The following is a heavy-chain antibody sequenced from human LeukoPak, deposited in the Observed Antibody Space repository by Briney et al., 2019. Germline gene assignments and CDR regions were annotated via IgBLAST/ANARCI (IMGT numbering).Heavy chain of an antibody. V-gene: IGHV3-9*01. D-gene: IGHD3-9*01. CDR3: AKDISRGRPRGYDILTGYYNYYYYGMDV. J-gene: IGHJ6*02. CDR1: GFTFDDYA. CDR2: ISWNSGSI. Sequence: PGRSLRLSCAASGFTFDDYAMHWVRQAPGQGLEWVSGISWNSGSIGYADSVKGRFTISRDNAKNSLYLQMNSLRAEDTALYYCAKDISRGRPRGYDILTGYYNYYYYGMDVWGQGTTVTVSS.